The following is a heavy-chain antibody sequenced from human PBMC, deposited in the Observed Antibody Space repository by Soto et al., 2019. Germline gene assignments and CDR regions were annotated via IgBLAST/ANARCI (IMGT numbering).Heavy chain of an antibody. D-gene: IGHD2-21*01. V-gene: IGHV1-8*01. Sequence: QVQLVQSGAEVRTPGASVKVSCKASGYTFTNYDINWVRQATGQGPEWMGWMNPDSGHTGYVQKFQGRVTMTRNPAISTAYMELSNLRSEDTAVYYCARSIGGSNVSFDYWGQGTLVTVSS. CDR3: ARSIGGSNVSFDY. CDR1: GYTFTNYD. J-gene: IGHJ4*02. CDR2: MNPDSGHT.